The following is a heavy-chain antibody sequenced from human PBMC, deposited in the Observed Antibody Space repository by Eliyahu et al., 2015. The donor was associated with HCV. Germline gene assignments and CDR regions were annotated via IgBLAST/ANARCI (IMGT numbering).Heavy chain of an antibody. Sequence: EVQLVESGGGLVQPGGSLRLSCAASGFTFSNSWMHWVRQAPGKGLVWVSCINSDESDTTYADSVKGRFTISRDNGKNTVYLQMNSLSADDTAVYYCARDNYYNMDVWGQGTTVTVSS. CDR2: INSDESDT. J-gene: IGHJ6*02. V-gene: IGHV3-74*01. CDR1: GFTFSNSW. CDR3: ARDNYYNMDV.